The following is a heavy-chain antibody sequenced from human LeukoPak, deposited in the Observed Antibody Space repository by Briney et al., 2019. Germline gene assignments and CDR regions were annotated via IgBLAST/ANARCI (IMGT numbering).Heavy chain of an antibody. CDR2: IYTSGST. Sequence: SETLSLTCTVSGGSISSGSYYWSWIRQPAGKGLEWIGRIYTSGSTNYNPSLKSRVTISVDTSKNQFSLKLSSVTAADTAVYYCARGGGPSIAARVNYYYYMDVWGRGTTVTVSS. D-gene: IGHD6-6*01. J-gene: IGHJ6*03. CDR1: GGSISSGSYY. V-gene: IGHV4-61*02. CDR3: ARGGGPSIAARVNYYYYMDV.